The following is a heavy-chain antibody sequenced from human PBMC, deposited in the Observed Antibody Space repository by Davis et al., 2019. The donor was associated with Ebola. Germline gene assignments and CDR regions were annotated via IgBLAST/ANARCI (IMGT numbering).Heavy chain of an antibody. Sequence: GESLKISCTGSGYSFTSYWIGWVRQMPGKGLEWMGIIYPGDSATSYTPSFQGQVTISADKSISTAYLQWSSLKASDTAMYYCAREGAPYSAPANWGQGTMVTVSS. CDR3: AREGAPYSAPAN. CDR1: GYSFTSYW. D-gene: IGHD1-26*01. J-gene: IGHJ4*02. V-gene: IGHV5-51*01. CDR2: IYPGDSAT.